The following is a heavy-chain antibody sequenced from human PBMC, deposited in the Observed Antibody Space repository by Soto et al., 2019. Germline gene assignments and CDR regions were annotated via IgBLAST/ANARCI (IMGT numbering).Heavy chain of an antibody. Sequence: GESLKISCKGSGYSFTSYWIGWVGQMPGKGLEWMAIICPGDSNTRYSPSLQGQVAISADKSISSAYLQWSSLKASDTAMYYCATRGCGGDCYADNWDQGTLVAVSS. D-gene: IGHD2-21*02. CDR1: GYSFTSYW. CDR3: ATRGCGGDCYADN. CDR2: ICPGDSNT. V-gene: IGHV5-51*01. J-gene: IGHJ4*02.